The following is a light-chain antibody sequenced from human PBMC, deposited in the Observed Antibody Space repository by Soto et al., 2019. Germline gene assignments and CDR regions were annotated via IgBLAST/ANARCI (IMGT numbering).Light chain of an antibody. CDR1: SSNIGNNY. CDR2: DNN. CDR3: GTWDSSLSAYV. J-gene: IGLJ1*01. Sequence: QSVLTQPPSVSAAPGQKVTIPCSGSSSNIGNNYVSRYQHLPGTAPKLLIYDNNRRPSGIPDRFSGSKSGTSATLGITGLQTGDEADYYCGTWDSSLSAYVFGTGTKV. V-gene: IGLV1-51*01.